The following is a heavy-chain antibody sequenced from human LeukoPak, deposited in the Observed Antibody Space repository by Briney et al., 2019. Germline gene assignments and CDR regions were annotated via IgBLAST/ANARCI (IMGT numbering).Heavy chain of an antibody. J-gene: IGHJ4*02. CDR3: ARPLLDYDFWSGPAY. Sequence: GESLKISCKGSGYSFTSYWIGWVRQMPGKGLEWMGIIYPGDSDTRYSPSFQGQVTISADKSISTAYLQWSSLKASDTAMYYCARPLLDYDFWSGPAYWGQGTLVTVSS. CDR1: GYSFTSYW. D-gene: IGHD3-3*01. V-gene: IGHV5-51*01. CDR2: IYPGDSDT.